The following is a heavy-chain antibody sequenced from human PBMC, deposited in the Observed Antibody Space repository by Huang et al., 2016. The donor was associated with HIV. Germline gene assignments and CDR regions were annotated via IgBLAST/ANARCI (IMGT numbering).Heavy chain of an antibody. CDR3: AKDLTYTFGRHFDY. J-gene: IGHJ4*02. Sequence: QVQLVESGGGVVQPGGSLRLSCTASGFTFGSFGMHWVRQAPGKWLECVAFIRYDGNNYYYADSVRGRFTSSRDNSKDTLYLQMNRLRPDDSAVYYCAKDLTYTFGRHFDYWGRGTLVTVSS. D-gene: IGHD3-3*01. CDR1: GFTFGSFG. CDR2: IRYDGNNY. V-gene: IGHV3-30*02.